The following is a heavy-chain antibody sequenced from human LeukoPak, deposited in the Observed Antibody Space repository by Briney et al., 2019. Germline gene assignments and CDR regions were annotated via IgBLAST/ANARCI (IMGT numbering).Heavy chain of an antibody. V-gene: IGHV3-23*01. J-gene: IGHJ3*02. CDR2: IGGSGDST. Sequence: GGSLRLSCAASGFTFSSYAMSWVRQAPGRGLEWVSAIGGSGDSTYYADSVKGRFTISRDNSKNTLYLQMNSLRADDTAVYYCAKDDYGGNPGAFDIWGQETMVTVSS. CDR1: GFTFSSYA. D-gene: IGHD4-23*01. CDR3: AKDDYGGNPGAFDI.